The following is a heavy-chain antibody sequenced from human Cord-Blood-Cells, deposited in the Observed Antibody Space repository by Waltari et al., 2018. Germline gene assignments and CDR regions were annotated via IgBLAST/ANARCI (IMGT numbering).Heavy chain of an antibody. CDR1: GYTFTGYY. CDR2: INPTSGGT. V-gene: IGHV1-2*04. J-gene: IGHJ3*02. CDR3: ARARANSSGWSAESFDI. Sequence: QVQLVQSGAEVKKPGASVKVYCKASGYTFTGYYLHWVRQAPGQGLEWMGWINPTSGGTNYAQKFQGWVTMTRDTSISTAYMELSRLRSDDTAVDDCARARANSSGWSAESFDILGQGTMVTVSS. D-gene: IGHD6-19*01.